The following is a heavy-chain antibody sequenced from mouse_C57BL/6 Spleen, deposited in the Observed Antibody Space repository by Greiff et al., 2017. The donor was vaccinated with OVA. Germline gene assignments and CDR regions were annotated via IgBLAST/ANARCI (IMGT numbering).Heavy chain of an antibody. CDR3: ARHHGYHWYFDV. CDR1: GFSLTSYG. CDR2: IWSDGST. V-gene: IGHV2-6-1*01. Sequence: VKLMESRPGLVAPSQSLSITCTVSGFSLTSYGVHWVRQPPGKGLEWLVVIWSDGSTTYNSALKTRLSISKANSKSQVFLKMYSLQTDDTAMYYCARHHGYHWYFDVWGTGTTVTVSS. J-gene: IGHJ1*03. D-gene: IGHD2-2*01.